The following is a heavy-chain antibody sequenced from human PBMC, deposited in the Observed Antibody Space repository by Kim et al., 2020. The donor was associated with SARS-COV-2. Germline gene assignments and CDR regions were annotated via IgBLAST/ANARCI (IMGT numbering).Heavy chain of an antibody. Sequence: SETLSLTCAVYGGSFSGYYWSWIRQPPGKGLEWIGEINHSGSTNYNPSLKSRVTISVDTSKNQFSLKLSSVTAADTAVYYCARVRATMPYSSGWYGPNYYYYYGMDVWGQGTTVTVSS. CDR1: GGSFSGYY. CDR3: ARVRATMPYSSGWYGPNYYYYYGMDV. V-gene: IGHV4-34*01. CDR2: INHSGST. D-gene: IGHD6-19*01. J-gene: IGHJ6*02.